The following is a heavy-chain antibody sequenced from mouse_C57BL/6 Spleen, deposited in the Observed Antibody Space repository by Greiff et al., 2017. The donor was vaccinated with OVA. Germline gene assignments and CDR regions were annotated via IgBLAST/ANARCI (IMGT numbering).Heavy chain of an antibody. CDR3: ARSDYYGRDY. J-gene: IGHJ2*01. Sequence: VQLQQSGPELVKPGASVKISCKASGYAFSSSWMNWVKQRPGKGLEWIGRIYPGDGDTNYNGKFKGKATLTADKSSSTAYMQLSSLTSEDSAVYCCARSDYYGRDYWGQGTTLTVSS. V-gene: IGHV1-82*01. CDR2: IYPGDGDT. CDR1: GYAFSSSW. D-gene: IGHD1-1*01.